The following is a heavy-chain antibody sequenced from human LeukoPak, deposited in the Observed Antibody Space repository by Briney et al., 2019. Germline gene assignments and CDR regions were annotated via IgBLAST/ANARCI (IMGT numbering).Heavy chain of an antibody. CDR1: GFTFINYW. Sequence: GGSLRLSCAASGFTFINYWMHWVRQAPGKGLVWVSRINGDGSSTSYADSVKGRFTISRDNAKNTLYLQMNSLRAEDTAVYYCARRAGAYSHPYDYWGQGTLVTVSS. J-gene: IGHJ4*02. V-gene: IGHV3-74*01. CDR3: ARRAGAYSHPYDY. D-gene: IGHD4/OR15-4a*01. CDR2: INGDGSST.